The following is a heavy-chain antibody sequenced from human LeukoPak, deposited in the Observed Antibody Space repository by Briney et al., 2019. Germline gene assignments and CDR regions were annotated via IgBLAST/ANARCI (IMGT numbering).Heavy chain of an antibody. V-gene: IGHV4-61*02. CDR2: IYTSGST. D-gene: IGHD6-13*01. CDR3: ARQGYSSSWSQYYYYYYYMDV. Sequence: PSETLSLTCTVSGGSISSGSYYWSWIRQPAGKGLEWIGRIYTSGSTNYNPSLKSRVTISVDTSKNQFSLKLSSVTAADTAVYYCARQGYSSSWSQYYYYYYYMDVWGKGTTVTISS. CDR1: GGSISSGSYY. J-gene: IGHJ6*03.